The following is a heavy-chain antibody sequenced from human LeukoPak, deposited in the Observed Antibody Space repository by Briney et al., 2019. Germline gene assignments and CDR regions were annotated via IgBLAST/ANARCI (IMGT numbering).Heavy chain of an antibody. J-gene: IGHJ4*02. Sequence: GGSLRLSCAASGFTFGTYWMNWVRQAPGKGLEWVANIKQDGSEKYYVDAVKGRFTISRDNAKNSLFLQMNSLRAEDTAVYYCARDEGYCSSTSCQFDYWGQGTLVAVSS. CDR1: GFTFGTYW. CDR2: IKQDGSEK. CDR3: ARDEGYCSSTSCQFDY. V-gene: IGHV3-7*01. D-gene: IGHD2-2*01.